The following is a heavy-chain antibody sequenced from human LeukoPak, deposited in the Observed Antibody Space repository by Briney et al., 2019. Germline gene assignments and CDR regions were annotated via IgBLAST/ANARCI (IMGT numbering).Heavy chain of an antibody. Sequence: GGSLRLSCTVSGFTVSSNSMSWVRQAPGKGLEWVSFIYSDNTHYSDSVKGRFTISRDNSKNTLYLQMNSLRAEDTAVYYCARDNDSRDPPHFDYWGQGTLVTVSS. CDR2: IYSDNT. D-gene: IGHD3-16*01. J-gene: IGHJ4*02. V-gene: IGHV3-53*01. CDR1: GFTVSSNS. CDR3: ARDNDSRDPPHFDY.